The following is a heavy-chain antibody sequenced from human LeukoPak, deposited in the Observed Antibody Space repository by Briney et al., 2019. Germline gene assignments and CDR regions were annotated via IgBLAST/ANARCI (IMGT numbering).Heavy chain of an antibody. Sequence: PGGSLRLSCEVSGFTFSSYSMDWVRQAPGKGLEWVSSISSSSSYIYYADSVKGRFTISRDNAKNSLYLQMNSLRAEDTAVYYCARVLGSYAVDHWGQGTLVTVSS. CDR1: GFTFSSYS. J-gene: IGHJ4*02. V-gene: IGHV3-21*04. CDR3: ARVLGSYAVDH. CDR2: ISSSSSYI. D-gene: IGHD3-16*01.